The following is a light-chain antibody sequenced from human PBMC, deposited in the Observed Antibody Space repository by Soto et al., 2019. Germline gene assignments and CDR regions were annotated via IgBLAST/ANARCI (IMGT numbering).Light chain of an antibody. CDR3: QQFGTWSS. Sequence: VVLTQSPGTLSLFPGERATLSCRASQSVAKYLAWYQQKPGQAPRLLIYGAATRATGIPDRVSGSGSGTDFVLTISRLEPEDSALYYCQQFGTWSSFGPGTKIDLK. CDR2: GAA. J-gene: IGKJ3*01. V-gene: IGKV3-20*01. CDR1: QSVAKY.